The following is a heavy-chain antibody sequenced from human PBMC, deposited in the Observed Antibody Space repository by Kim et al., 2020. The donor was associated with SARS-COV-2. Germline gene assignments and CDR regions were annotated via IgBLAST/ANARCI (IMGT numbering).Heavy chain of an antibody. CDR3: TRDRRYCSSTSAAMSCYYYYGMDV. Sequence: GGSLRLSCTASGFTFGDYAMSWFRQAPGKGLEWVGFIRSKAYGGTTEYAASVKGRFTISRDDSKSIAYLQMNSLKTEDTAVYYCTRDRRYCSSTSAAMSCYYYYGMDVWGQGTTVTVSS. D-gene: IGHD2-2*01. CDR2: IRSKAYGGTT. J-gene: IGHJ6*02. CDR1: GFTFGDYA. V-gene: IGHV3-49*03.